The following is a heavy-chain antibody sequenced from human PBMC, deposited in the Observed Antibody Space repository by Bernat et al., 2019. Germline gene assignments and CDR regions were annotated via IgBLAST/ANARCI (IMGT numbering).Heavy chain of an antibody. Sequence: QVQLVESGGGVVQPERSLRLSCAASGFTFSDYYMSWIRQAPGKGLDWVSYISSSSSYTNYADSVKGRFTISRDNAKNSLYLQMNSLRAEDTAVYYCARGTSTSAPYMDVWGKGTTVTVSS. CDR3: ARGTSTSAPYMDV. V-gene: IGHV3-11*05. CDR2: ISSSSSYT. CDR1: GFTFSDYY. J-gene: IGHJ6*03.